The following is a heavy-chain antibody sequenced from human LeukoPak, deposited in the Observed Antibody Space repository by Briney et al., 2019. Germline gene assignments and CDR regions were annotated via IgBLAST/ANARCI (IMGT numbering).Heavy chain of an antibody. CDR1: GGTFSTYA. D-gene: IGHD4-23*01. V-gene: IGHV1-69*01. CDR3: ARGWLAETTVVTPYNY. J-gene: IGHJ4*02. Sequence: SVKVSCKASGGTFSTYAINWVRQAPGQGPEWMGGIIPIFGTANYAQKFQGRVTITAVESMTTAYMELSSLRSEDTAVYYCARGWLAETTVVTPYNYWGQGTLVTVSS. CDR2: IIPIFGTA.